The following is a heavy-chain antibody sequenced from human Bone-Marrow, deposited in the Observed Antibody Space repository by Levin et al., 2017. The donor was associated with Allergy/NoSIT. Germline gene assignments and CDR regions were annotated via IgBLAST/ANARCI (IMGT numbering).Heavy chain of an antibody. D-gene: IGHD3-22*01. CDR1: GFTFTSSA. V-gene: IGHV1-58*01. Sequence: SVKVSCKTSGFTFTSSAVQWVRQARGQRLEWIGWIVVGSGNTNYAQQFQERVTITRDMSTSTAYMELSSLRSEDTAVYYCAATYYSDSSGSRSLASYYYAMDVWGQGTTVTVSS. CDR3: AATYYSDSSGSRSLASYYYAMDV. CDR2: IVVGSGNT. J-gene: IGHJ6*02.